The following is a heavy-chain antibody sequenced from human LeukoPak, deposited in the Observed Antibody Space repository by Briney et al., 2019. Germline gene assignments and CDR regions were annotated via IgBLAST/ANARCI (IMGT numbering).Heavy chain of an antibody. CDR2: INPNTGGT. CDR3: ARDERYDSSGYPFDY. D-gene: IGHD3-22*01. Sequence: ASVKVSCKGSGYTFTGYFMHWVRQAPGQGLEWMGWINPNTGGTNFAQTFQGRVTMTRDTSISTAYMELSRLRSDDTAVYYCARDERYDSSGYPFDYWGQGTLVTVSS. J-gene: IGHJ4*02. V-gene: IGHV1-2*02. CDR1: GYTFTGYF.